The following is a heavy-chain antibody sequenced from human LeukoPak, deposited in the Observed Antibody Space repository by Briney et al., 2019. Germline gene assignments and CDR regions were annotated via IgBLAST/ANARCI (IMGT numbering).Heavy chain of an antibody. CDR2: INPNSGGT. V-gene: IGHV1-2*02. CDR1: GYTFTGYC. J-gene: IGHJ4*02. CDR3: ARGFDWLEYYFDY. Sequence: ASVKVSCKASGYTFTGYCMHWVRQAPGQGLEWMGWINPNSGGTNYAQKFQGRVTITRDTSISTAYMELSRLRSDDTAVYHCARGFDWLEYYFDYWGQGTLVTVSS. D-gene: IGHD3-9*01.